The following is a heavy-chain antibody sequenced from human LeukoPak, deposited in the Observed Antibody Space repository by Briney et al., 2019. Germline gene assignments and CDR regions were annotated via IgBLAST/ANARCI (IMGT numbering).Heavy chain of an antibody. CDR3: AKTDYGDDLYYFNS. J-gene: IGHJ4*02. CDR2: ISWDGDTV. CDR1: GFTFNDFA. Sequence: GGSLRLSCAASGFTFNDFAMHWGRQAPGQGLEWGSRISWDGDTVDSADSVKGRFTISRDNAKNSLYLQMNSLRAEDTAFYYCAKTDYGDDLYYFNSWGQGTLVTVSS. V-gene: IGHV3-9*01. D-gene: IGHD4-17*01.